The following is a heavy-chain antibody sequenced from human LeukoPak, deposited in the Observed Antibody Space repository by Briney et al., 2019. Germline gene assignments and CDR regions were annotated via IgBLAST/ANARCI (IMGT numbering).Heavy chain of an antibody. Sequence: GGSLRLSCAASGFTFSSDEMHWVRQGPGKGLEGVSYISRSGSTIFYTDSVKGRFTSYRDNAKKSLYLQLNSLRAEDTAVYYCARPGSSGYLYWGQGTLVTVSS. CDR2: ISRSGSTI. D-gene: IGHD3-22*01. V-gene: IGHV3-48*03. CDR1: GFTFSSDE. J-gene: IGHJ4*02. CDR3: ARPGSSGYLY.